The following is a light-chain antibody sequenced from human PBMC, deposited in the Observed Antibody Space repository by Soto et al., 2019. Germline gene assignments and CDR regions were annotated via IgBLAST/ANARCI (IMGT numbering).Light chain of an antibody. CDR1: SSDVGGYNS. CDR3: CSYAGNYIYV. V-gene: IGLV2-11*01. J-gene: IGLJ1*01. CDR2: DVS. Sequence: QPVLTQPRSVSGSPGQSVTVSCTGTSSDVGGYNSVSWYQQHPGTAPRLMIYDVSKRPSGVPDRFSGSKSGDTASLTISGLQAEDEADYYCCSYAGNYIYVFGTGTKVTVL.